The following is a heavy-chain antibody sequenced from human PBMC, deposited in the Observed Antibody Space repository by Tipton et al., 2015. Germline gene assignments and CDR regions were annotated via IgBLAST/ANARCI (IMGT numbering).Heavy chain of an antibody. CDR3: ACQDYDSLTRDYQTVDY. CDR2: IYSSGNT. D-gene: IGHD3-9*01. CDR1: GGSLSSGSYY. Sequence: TLSLTCTVSGGSLSSGSYYWSWIRQPPGKGLEWIGFIYSSGNTKYNPSLKSRVTMSRDTSKNQFSLKLTSVTAADTAVYYCACQDYDSLTRDYQTVDYWGQGTLVTVSS. V-gene: IGHV4-61*01. J-gene: IGHJ4*02.